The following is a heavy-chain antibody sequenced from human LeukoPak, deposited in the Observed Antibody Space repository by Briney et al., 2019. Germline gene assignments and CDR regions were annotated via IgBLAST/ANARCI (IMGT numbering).Heavy chain of an antibody. Sequence: GGSLRLSCAASGLTVSKNYMSWVRQAPGKGLESVSVIYSGGSTYYADSVKGRFTISRDNSKNTLYLQMNSLRAEDTAVYYCATNYGSGSYYAFDIWGQGTMVTVSS. CDR3: ATNYGSGSYYAFDI. D-gene: IGHD3-10*01. CDR1: GLTVSKNY. J-gene: IGHJ3*02. V-gene: IGHV3-53*05. CDR2: IYSGGST.